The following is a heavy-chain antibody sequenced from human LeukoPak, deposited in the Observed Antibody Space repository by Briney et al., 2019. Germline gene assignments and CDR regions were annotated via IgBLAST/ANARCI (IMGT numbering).Heavy chain of an antibody. J-gene: IGHJ3*02. CDR1: GFTFRNYG. D-gene: IGHD3-10*01. CDR2: IWNDGSNK. CDR3: ARRDDGSGSFYNGLDTFDI. V-gene: IGHV3-33*01. Sequence: GRSLRLSCAASGFTFRNYGMHWARQAPVKGLEWVAVIWNDGSNKYYGDSVKGRFTISRDNSKNTLSLQMNSLRAEDTAVYYCARRDDGSGSFYNGLDTFDIWGLGTMVTVSS.